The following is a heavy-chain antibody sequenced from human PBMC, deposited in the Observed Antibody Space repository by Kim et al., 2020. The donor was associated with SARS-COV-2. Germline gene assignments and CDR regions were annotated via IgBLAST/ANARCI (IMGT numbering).Heavy chain of an antibody. Sequence: GESLRLSCAASGFTFSSYWMHWVRQTPGKGLVWVSRINTDGSTTNYADSVKGRFTISRDNAKNTLYLQMNSLRAEDTAVYYCARDFLHAWDPGYWGQGTLVTVSS. CDR1: GFTFSSYW. D-gene: IGHD3-16*01. CDR3: ARDFLHAWDPGY. CDR2: INTDGSTT. J-gene: IGHJ4*02. V-gene: IGHV3-74*01.